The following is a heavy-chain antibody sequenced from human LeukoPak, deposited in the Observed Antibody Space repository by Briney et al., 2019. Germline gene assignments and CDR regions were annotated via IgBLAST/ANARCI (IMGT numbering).Heavy chain of an antibody. J-gene: IGHJ4*02. Sequence: GGSLRLSRAASGFTFSDHYMDWVRQAPGKGLEWVGRIRNEARSYTTEYAASVKGRFTISRDDSKNSVYLQMNSLKIEDTAVYFCARGGGWFFDYWGQGTLVTVSS. CDR2: IRNEARSYTT. D-gene: IGHD3-10*01. V-gene: IGHV3-72*01. CDR3: ARGGGWFFDY. CDR1: GFTFSDHY.